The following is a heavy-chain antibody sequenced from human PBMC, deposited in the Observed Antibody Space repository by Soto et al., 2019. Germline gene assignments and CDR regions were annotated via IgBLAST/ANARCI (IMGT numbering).Heavy chain of an antibody. D-gene: IGHD3-10*01. CDR3: AISMIVTMVRGVYGMDV. CDR1: GFTFSSYA. Sequence: EVQLLESGGGLVQPGGSLRLSCAASGFTFSSYAMSWVRQAPGKGLEWVSAISGSGGSTYYADSVEGRFTISRDNSKNTLYLQMNSMRAEETAVYYCAISMIVTMVRGVYGMDVWGQGTTVTVSS. CDR2: ISGSGGST. V-gene: IGHV3-23*01. J-gene: IGHJ6*02.